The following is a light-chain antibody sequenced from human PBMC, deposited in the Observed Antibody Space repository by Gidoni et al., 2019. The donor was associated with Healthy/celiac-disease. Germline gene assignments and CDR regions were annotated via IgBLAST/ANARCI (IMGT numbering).Light chain of an antibody. CDR3: AAWEDSLNGPVV. J-gene: IGLJ2*01. CDR2: SNN. V-gene: IGLV1-44*01. CDR1: SSNIGSNT. Sequence: QSVLTQPPSASGTPGQRVTISCSGSSSNIGSNTVNWYQQHPGTAPKLLIHSNNQRPSGVPDRLSGSKSGTSASLAISGLQSEDEADYYCAAWEDSLNGPVVFGGGTKLTVL.